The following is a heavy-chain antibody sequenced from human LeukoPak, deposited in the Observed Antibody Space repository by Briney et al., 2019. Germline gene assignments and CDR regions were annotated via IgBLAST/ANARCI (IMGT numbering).Heavy chain of an antibody. Sequence: PGGSLRLSCAASGFTVSSNYMSWVRQAPGKGLEWVSGIYGGGSTYYADSVKGRFTISRDNSKNTLFLQMNSLRAEDTAVYYCARGLRGSPPSDCWGQGTLVTVSS. CDR2: IYGGGST. J-gene: IGHJ4*02. CDR1: GFTVSSNY. V-gene: IGHV3-66*01. CDR3: ARGLRGSPPSDC. D-gene: IGHD2-21*01.